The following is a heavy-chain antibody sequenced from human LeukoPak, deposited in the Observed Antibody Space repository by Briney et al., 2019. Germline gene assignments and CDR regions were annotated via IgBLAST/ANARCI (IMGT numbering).Heavy chain of an antibody. CDR2: VNHSGNT. D-gene: IGHD4-11*01. CDR1: GGTLSGYY. V-gene: IGHV4-34*01. CDR3: ARGWGSYDYSHYRVWFDP. Sequence: SETLSLTCGVDGGTLSGYYWSWIRQPPGKGLEWIREVNHSGNTNHNPSLKSRVTISVDTSKNQFSLKLSSVTAADTAVYYCARGWGSYDYSHYRVWFDPWGQGTLVTVSS. J-gene: IGHJ5*02.